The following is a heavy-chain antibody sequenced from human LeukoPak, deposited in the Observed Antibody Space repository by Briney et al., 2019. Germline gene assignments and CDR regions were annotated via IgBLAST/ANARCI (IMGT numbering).Heavy chain of an antibody. J-gene: IGHJ4*02. D-gene: IGHD3-9*01. CDR1: GFSLSTSGVG. Sequence: SSPTLVNPTQTLTRTCTFSGFSLSTSGVGVGWIRQPPGKAMEWLALIYWDDDKRYSPSLKSRLTITKDTSKNQVVLTMTNMDPVDTATYYCAHRRTETLRYFDWYFDYWGQGTLVTVSS. CDR2: IYWDDDK. V-gene: IGHV2-5*02. CDR3: AHRRTETLRYFDWYFDY.